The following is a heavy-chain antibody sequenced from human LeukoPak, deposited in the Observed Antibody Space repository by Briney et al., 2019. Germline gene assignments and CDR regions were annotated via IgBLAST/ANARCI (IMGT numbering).Heavy chain of an antibody. D-gene: IGHD2-8*01. CDR3: AREGGAGGTIDY. Sequence: PGAALRLSSAASGVSVSSNYMCWVRQARGQGLEWVSVIYSGCSTYYADSVKGRFTISRDNSKNTLYLQMNSLRAEDTAVYYCAREGGAGGTIDYWGQGTLVTVSS. CDR2: IYSGCST. V-gene: IGHV3-53*01. J-gene: IGHJ4*02. CDR1: GVSVSSNY.